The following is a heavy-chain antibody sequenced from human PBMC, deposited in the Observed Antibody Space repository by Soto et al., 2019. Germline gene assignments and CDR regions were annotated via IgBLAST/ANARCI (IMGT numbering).Heavy chain of an antibody. V-gene: IGHV3-30-3*01. CDR2: ISYDGSNK. Sequence: GGSLRLSCAASGFTFSSYAMHWVRQAPGKGLEWVAVISYDGSNKYYADSVKGRFTISRDNSKNTLYLQMNSLRAEDTAVYYCARTQQGDSHSEFDYWGQGTLVTSPQ. J-gene: IGHJ4*02. D-gene: IGHD5-12*01. CDR3: ARTQQGDSHSEFDY. CDR1: GFTFSSYA.